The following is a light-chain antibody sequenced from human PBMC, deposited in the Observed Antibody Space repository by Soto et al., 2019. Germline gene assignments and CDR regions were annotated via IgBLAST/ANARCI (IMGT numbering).Light chain of an antibody. CDR2: RAS. V-gene: IGKV1-5*03. CDR1: QSINNW. J-gene: IGKJ1*01. CDR3: QQDENYAT. Sequence: DIQMTQSPSTLSASVGDRVTITCRASQSINNWLAWYQQKPGEAPKLLMYRASNLADGVPSRFSGSGSGTEYTLTVSSLQPDDFASYYCQQDENYATFGQGTRVEIK.